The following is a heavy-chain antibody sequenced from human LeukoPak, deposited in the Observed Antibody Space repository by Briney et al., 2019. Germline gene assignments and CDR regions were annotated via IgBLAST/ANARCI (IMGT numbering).Heavy chain of an antibody. J-gene: IGHJ3*02. CDR3: NRGDIVLMVYPNDAFDI. CDR1: GFTFSSYE. V-gene: IGHV3-48*03. Sequence: GGSLRLSCAASGFTFSSYEMNWVRQAPGKGLEWVSYISSSGSTIYYADSVKGRFTISRDNAKNSLYLQMNSLRAEDTAVYYCNRGDIVLMVYPNDAFDIWGQGTMVTVSS. CDR2: ISSSGSTI. D-gene: IGHD2-8*01.